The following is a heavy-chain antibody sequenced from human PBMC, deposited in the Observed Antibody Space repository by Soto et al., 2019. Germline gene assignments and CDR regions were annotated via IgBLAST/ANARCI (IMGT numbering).Heavy chain of an antibody. Sequence: SETLSLTCTVSGGSISSCGYYWTWIRQHPGKGLEWIGYIYYSGSTYYNPSLKSRVTISVDTSKNQFSLKLSSVTAADTAVYYCARQTHSYYDILTGYYNPWYFDYWGQGTLVTVSS. D-gene: IGHD3-9*01. J-gene: IGHJ4*02. CDR2: IYYSGST. CDR3: ARQTHSYYDILTGYYNPWYFDY. CDR1: GGSISSCGYY. V-gene: IGHV4-31*03.